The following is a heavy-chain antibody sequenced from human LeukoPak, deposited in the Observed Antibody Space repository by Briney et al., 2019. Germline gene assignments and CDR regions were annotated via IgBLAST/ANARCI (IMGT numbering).Heavy chain of an antibody. CDR1: GGSISSGSYY. J-gene: IGHJ6*03. D-gene: IGHD3-9*01. Sequence: SQTLSLTCTVSGGSISSGSYYWSWIRQPAGKGLEWIRRIYTSGSTNYNPSLKTRVTISVDTSKNQFSLKLSSVTAADTAVYYCARDGYDILTGYLNYYYYYMDVWGKGTTVTVSS. CDR3: ARDGYDILTGYLNYYYYYMDV. CDR2: IYTSGST. V-gene: IGHV4-61*02.